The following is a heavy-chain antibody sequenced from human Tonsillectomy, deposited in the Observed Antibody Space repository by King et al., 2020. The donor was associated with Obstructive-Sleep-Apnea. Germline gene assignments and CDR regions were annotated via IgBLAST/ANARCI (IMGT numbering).Heavy chain of an antibody. Sequence: HVQLVQSGAEVKKPGASVKVSCKASGYTFSSCNINWVRQAPGQGLEWMGWISTYNGDTNFAQKFQGRVTMTTDTSTSTAYMERRSLISDDTAVFYCAREHSGWSGLSNYYFDYWGQGTLVTVSS. CDR2: ISTYNGDT. CDR1: GYTFSSCN. D-gene: IGHD6-19*01. CDR3: AREHSGWSGLSNYYFDY. J-gene: IGHJ4*02. V-gene: IGHV1-18*01.